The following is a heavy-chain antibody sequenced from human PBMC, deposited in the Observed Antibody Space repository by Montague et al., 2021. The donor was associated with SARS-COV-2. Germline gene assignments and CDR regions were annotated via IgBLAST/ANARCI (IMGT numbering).Heavy chain of an antibody. CDR3: APAVPVADDS. Sequence: SRRLSCAASGFNFGVYEMNWVRQTPRKGLEWVSYINGGSSVMYYADSVMGRFTISRDNAESSLYLQMNSLRAEDTAVYYCAPAVPVADDSWGQGTLVTVSS. CDR1: GFNFGVYE. V-gene: IGHV3-48*03. CDR2: INGGSSVM. D-gene: IGHD2-2*01. J-gene: IGHJ5*02.